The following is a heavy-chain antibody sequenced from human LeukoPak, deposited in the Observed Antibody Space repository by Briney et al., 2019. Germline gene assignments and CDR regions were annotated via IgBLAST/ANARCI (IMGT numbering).Heavy chain of an antibody. CDR1: GYTFTGYY. CDR3: ARVPSSSWSLFDY. J-gene: IGHJ4*02. CDR2: INPNSGGT. D-gene: IGHD6-13*01. Sequence: GASVKVSCKASGYTFTGYYMHWVRQAPGQGLEWMGWINPNSGGTNYAQKFQGRVTMTRDTSISTAYMELSRLRSDDTAVYYCARVPSSSWSLFDYWGQGTLVTVSS. V-gene: IGHV1-2*02.